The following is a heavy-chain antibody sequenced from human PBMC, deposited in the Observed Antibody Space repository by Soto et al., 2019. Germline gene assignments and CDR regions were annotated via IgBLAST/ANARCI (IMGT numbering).Heavy chain of an antibody. CDR3: AKERHPSSSWYYFDY. CDR1: GFTFSSYG. Sequence: AGGSLRLSCAASGFTFSSYGMHWVRQAPGKGLEWVAVISYDGSNKYYADSVKGRFTISRDNSKNTLYLQMNSLRAEDTAVYYCAKERHPSSSWYYFDYWGQGTLVTVSS. J-gene: IGHJ4*02. D-gene: IGHD6-13*01. V-gene: IGHV3-30*18. CDR2: ISYDGSNK.